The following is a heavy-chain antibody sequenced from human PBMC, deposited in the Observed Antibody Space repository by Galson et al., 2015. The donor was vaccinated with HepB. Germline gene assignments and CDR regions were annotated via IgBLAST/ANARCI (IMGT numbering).Heavy chain of an antibody. J-gene: IGHJ5*02. Sequence: SVKVSCKASGYTFTGYYMHWVRQAPGQGLEWMGWINPNSGGTNYAQKFQGWVTMTRDTSISTAYMELSRLRSDDTAVYYCAREGCSSTSCYPDQNWFDPWGQGTLVTVSS. V-gene: IGHV1-2*04. D-gene: IGHD2-2*01. CDR3: AREGCSSTSCYPDQNWFDP. CDR2: INPNSGGT. CDR1: GYTFTGYY.